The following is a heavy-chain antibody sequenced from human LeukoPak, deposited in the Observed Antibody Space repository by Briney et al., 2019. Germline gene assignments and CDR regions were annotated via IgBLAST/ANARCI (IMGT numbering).Heavy chain of an antibody. J-gene: IGHJ4*02. CDR3: AKNATGYSSGGGYFDY. D-gene: IGHD6-19*01. CDR1: GFIFSSYA. CDR2: ISTGGSST. V-gene: IGHV3-23*01. Sequence: PGGSLRLSCAASGFIFSSYAMTWVRQAPGKGLEWVSTISTGGSSTYYADSVKDRFTISRDNSENSLYLQMNSLRAEERAIYYCAKNATGYSSGGGYFDYWGQGALVTASS.